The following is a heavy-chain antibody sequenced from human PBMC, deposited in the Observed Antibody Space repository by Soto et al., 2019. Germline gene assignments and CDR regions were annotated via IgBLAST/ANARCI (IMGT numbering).Heavy chain of an antibody. CDR2: IYYSGST. CDR3: ARVIAAAGTQWFDP. D-gene: IGHD6-13*01. Sequence: PSETLSLTCTVSGGSISSYYWSWIRQPPGKGLEWIGDIYYSGSTNYNPSLKSRVTISVDTSKNQFSLKLSSVTAADTAVYYCARVIAAAGTQWFDPWGQGTLVTVSS. CDR1: GGSISSYY. V-gene: IGHV4-59*08. J-gene: IGHJ5*02.